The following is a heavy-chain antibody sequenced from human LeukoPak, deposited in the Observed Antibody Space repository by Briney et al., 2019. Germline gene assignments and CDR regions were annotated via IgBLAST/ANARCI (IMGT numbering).Heavy chain of an antibody. CDR1: GFTFSSYW. J-gene: IGHJ6*02. CDR2: INPDGSIT. CDR3: ARDRDYYGMDV. V-gene: IGHV3-74*03. D-gene: IGHD3-10*01. Sequence: GGSLRLSCAASGFTFSSYWMQWARQAPGKGLVWVSVINPDGSITTYADSVKGRFTISRDNAKNTLYLQMNSLRAEDTAVYYCARDRDYYGMDVWGQGTTVTVSS.